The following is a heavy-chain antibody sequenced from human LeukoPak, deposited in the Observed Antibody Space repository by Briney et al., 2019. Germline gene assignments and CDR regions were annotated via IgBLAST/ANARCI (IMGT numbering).Heavy chain of an antibody. J-gene: IGHJ4*02. CDR1: GFSFSSYA. V-gene: IGHV3-23*01. CDR2: ITGSGGST. D-gene: IGHD2-2*01. CDR3: AKDLRYQLLERLFDY. Sequence: GGALGLSCASAGFSFSSYAMSWVRPAPGKGLEWGSAITGSGGSTYYQDSQKGRFTISRDNPKNTLYLRMNSLRAEDTAVYYCAKDLRYQLLERLFDYWGQETLVSVSS.